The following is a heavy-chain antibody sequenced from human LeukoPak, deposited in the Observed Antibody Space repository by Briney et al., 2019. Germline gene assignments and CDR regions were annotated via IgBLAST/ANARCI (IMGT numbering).Heavy chain of an antibody. CDR3: ARESFSSLSPYNWFDP. Sequence: SQTLSLTCTVSGGSISSGGYYWRWIRQPAGKELEWIGRIYYTGNTNYNPSLKSRITISVDTSKNQCSLKLSSVTAADTAVYYCARESFSSLSPYNWFDPWGQGTLVTVSS. CDR2: IYYTGNT. CDR1: GGSISSGGYY. D-gene: IGHD6-19*01. V-gene: IGHV4-61*02. J-gene: IGHJ5*02.